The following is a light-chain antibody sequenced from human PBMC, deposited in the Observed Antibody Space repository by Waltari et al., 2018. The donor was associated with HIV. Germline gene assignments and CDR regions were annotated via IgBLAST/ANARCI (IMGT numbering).Light chain of an antibody. V-gene: IGKV3-15*01. CDR1: QSVDDH. Sequence: EIVMTQSPATLSVSPGERATLSCRASQSVDDHLAWYQHKPGQAPRLLIYGASTRATGIPVRFSGSGSGTDFTLTINSLQSEDFAVYYCQQYNNWPPAYTFGQGTKLEIK. J-gene: IGKJ2*01. CDR3: QQYNNWPPAYT. CDR2: GAS.